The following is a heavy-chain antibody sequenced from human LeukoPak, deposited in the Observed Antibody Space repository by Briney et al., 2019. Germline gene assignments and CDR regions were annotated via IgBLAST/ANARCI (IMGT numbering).Heavy chain of an antibody. CDR3: ARVTGTPAGDH. CDR2: ISSGSTSI. V-gene: IGHV3-21*01. J-gene: IGHJ5*02. CDR1: GFSFSSYS. Sequence: PGGSRRVSCAASGFSFSSYSMDWVRQAPGKGLEGVSSISSGSTSIYCADSVKGRFTISRDNAKNSLYLQMNSLRAEDTAVYYCARVTGTPAGDHWGQGTLVSVSS. D-gene: IGHD1-1*01.